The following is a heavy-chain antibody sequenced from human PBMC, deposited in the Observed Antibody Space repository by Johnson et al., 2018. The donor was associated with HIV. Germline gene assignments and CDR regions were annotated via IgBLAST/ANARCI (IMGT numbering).Heavy chain of an antibody. CDR3: AKDRSTGWYPAFDI. CDR2: VNWNGDST. J-gene: IGHJ3*02. V-gene: IGHV3-20*04. CDR1: GFTVSSNY. D-gene: IGHD6-19*01. Sequence: VQLVESGGGLIQPGGSLRLSCAASGFTVSSNYMSWVRQAPGKGLEWVSGVNWNGDSTGYADSVKGRFTISRDNAKNSLYLQMNSLRAEDTALYYCAKDRSTGWYPAFDIWGQGTMVTVSS.